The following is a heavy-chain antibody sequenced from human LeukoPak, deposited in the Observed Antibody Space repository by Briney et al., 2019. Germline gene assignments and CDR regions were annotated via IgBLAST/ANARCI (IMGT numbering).Heavy chain of an antibody. CDR2: ISGSSGNT. CDR1: GFTFNGYG. CDR3: AKPARVGAVDY. Sequence: GGSLRLSCAASGFTFNGYGMSWVRQAPGKGLEWVSAISGSSGNTYYADSVKGRFTISRDNSKNTLYLQMNSLRAEDTAIYYCAKPARVGAVDYWGQGTLVTVSS. V-gene: IGHV3-23*01. J-gene: IGHJ4*02. D-gene: IGHD6-13*01.